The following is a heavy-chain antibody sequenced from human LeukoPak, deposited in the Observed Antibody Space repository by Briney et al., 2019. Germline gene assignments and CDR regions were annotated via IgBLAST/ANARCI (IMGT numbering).Heavy chain of an antibody. CDR2: ISGSGGST. Sequence: GGSLSLSFQASGLTFSGNALSGVGQAPGKGLEWVSAISGSGGSTYYADSVKGRFTISRDNSKNTLYLQMNSLRAEDTAVYYCAKVPPDSKWFYGDYAYYFDYWGQGTLVTVSS. D-gene: IGHD4-17*01. CDR1: GLTFSGNA. CDR3: AKVPPDSKWFYGDYAYYFDY. V-gene: IGHV3-23*01. J-gene: IGHJ4*02.